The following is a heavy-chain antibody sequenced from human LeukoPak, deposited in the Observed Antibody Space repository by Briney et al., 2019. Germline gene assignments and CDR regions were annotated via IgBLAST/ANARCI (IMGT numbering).Heavy chain of an antibody. J-gene: IGHJ6*03. V-gene: IGHV4-34*01. CDR2: INHSGST. Sequence: PSETLSLTCAVYGGSFSGYYWSWIRQPPGKGLEWIGEINHSGSTNYNPSLKSRVTISADTSKNQFSLKLSSVTAADTAVYYCARRREYYYYYYMDVWGKGTTVTVSS. CDR1: GGSFSGYY. CDR3: ARRREYYYYYYMDV.